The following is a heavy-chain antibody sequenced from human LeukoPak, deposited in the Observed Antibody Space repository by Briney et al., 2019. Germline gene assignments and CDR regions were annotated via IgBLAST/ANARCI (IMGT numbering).Heavy chain of an antibody. Sequence: GASVKVSFKASGYTFTSYGISWVRQAPGQGLEWMGWISAYNGNTNYAQKLQGRVTMTTDTSTSTAYMELRSLRSDDTAVYYCARDLMHCSSTSCYRAYNWFDPWGQGTLVTVSS. CDR1: GYTFTSYG. CDR3: ARDLMHCSSTSCYRAYNWFDP. J-gene: IGHJ5*02. D-gene: IGHD2-2*02. CDR2: ISAYNGNT. V-gene: IGHV1-18*01.